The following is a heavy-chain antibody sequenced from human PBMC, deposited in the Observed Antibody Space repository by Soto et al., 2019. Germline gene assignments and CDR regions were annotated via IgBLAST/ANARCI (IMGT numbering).Heavy chain of an antibody. D-gene: IGHD6-13*01. Sequence: WASVKVSCKASGYTFTGYYMHCVRQAPGQGLEWMGWINPNSGGTNYAQKFQGRVTMTRDTSISTAYMELSRLRSDDTAVYYCARDLSSSWYGGWRYYGTDVWGQGTTVTVSS. CDR2: INPNSGGT. CDR3: ARDLSSSWYGGWRYYGTDV. CDR1: GYTFTGYY. V-gene: IGHV1-2*02. J-gene: IGHJ6*02.